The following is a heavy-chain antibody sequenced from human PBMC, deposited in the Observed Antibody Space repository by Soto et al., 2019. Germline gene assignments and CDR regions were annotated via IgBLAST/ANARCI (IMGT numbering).Heavy chain of an antibody. CDR2: IYYSGST. J-gene: IGHJ6*03. CDR1: GGSISSGGYY. CDR3: ARLRYFDYYYYYMDV. Sequence: TSETLSLTCTVSGGSISSGGYYWSWIRQHPGKGLEWIGYIYYSGSTYYNPSLKSRVTISVDTSKNQFSLKLSSVTAAHTAVYYCARLRYFDYYYYYMDVWGKGTTVTVSS. D-gene: IGHD3-9*01. V-gene: IGHV4-31*03.